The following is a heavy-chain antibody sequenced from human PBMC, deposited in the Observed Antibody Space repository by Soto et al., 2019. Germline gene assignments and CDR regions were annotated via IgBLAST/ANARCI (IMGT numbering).Heavy chain of an antibody. J-gene: IGHJ6*02. V-gene: IGHV1-8*01. CDR1: GYTFTSYD. CDR2: MNPNSGNT. CDR3: ARASRRITIFGVAHYYYGMDV. D-gene: IGHD3-3*01. Sequence: ASVKVSCKASGYTFTSYDINWVRQATGQGLEWMGWMNPNSGNTGYAQKFQGRVTMTRNTSISTAYMELGSLRSEDTAVYYCARASRRITIFGVAHYYYGMDVWGQGTTVTVPS.